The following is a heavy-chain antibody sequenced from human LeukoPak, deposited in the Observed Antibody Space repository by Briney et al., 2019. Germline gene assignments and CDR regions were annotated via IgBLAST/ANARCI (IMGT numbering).Heavy chain of an antibody. V-gene: IGHV4-59*08. D-gene: IGHD6-6*01. Sequence: SETLSLTCTVSGVSISSYYWSWIRQPPGKGLEWIGYIYYSGSTNYNPSLKSRVTISVDTSKNQFSLKLSSVTAADTAVYYCARGRGQLLNWFDPWGQGTLVTVSS. CDR3: ARGRGQLLNWFDP. J-gene: IGHJ5*02. CDR2: IYYSGST. CDR1: GVSISSYY.